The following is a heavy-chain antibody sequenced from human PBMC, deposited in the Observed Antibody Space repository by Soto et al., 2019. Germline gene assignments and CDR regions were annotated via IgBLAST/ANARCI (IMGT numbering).Heavy chain of an antibody. CDR3: ARAGHDSSGYYYGGLDY. CDR1: GFTFSRYG. CDR2: IWTDGSYE. V-gene: IGHV3-33*01. J-gene: IGHJ4*02. Sequence: GGSLRLSCAASGFTFSRYGMHWVRQAPGKGLEWVAVIWTDGSYEYYADSVMGRFTISRDNSKNTLYLQMNSLRAEDTAVYYCARAGHDSSGYYYGGLDYWGPGTLVTVSS. D-gene: IGHD3-22*01.